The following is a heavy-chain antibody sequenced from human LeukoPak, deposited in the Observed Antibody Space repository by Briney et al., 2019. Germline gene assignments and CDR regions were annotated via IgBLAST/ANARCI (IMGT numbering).Heavy chain of an antibody. CDR3: ARWGSAVADY. V-gene: IGHV1-18*01. CDR2: ISAYDGET. D-gene: IGHD6-19*01. Sequence: GASVKVSCKASGYSFKNYGISWVRQAPGQGLEWMGWISAYDGETRCKQNLQGRVTMTTDTSTSTAYMDLTSLTTDDTAVYYCARWGSAVADYWGQGTLVTVSS. J-gene: IGHJ4*02. CDR1: GYSFKNYG.